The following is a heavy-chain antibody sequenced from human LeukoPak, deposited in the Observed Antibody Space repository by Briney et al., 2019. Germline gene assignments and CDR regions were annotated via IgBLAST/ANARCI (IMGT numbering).Heavy chain of an antibody. CDR2: ISSSGRGDNT. J-gene: IGHJ2*01. D-gene: IGHD1-26*01. CDR3: AKDRTVGASCWYFDL. V-gene: IGHV3-23*01. CDR1: GVTLSTYA. Sequence: GGSLRLSCGACGVTLSTYAMSWARQSRGKGGEGVSGISSSGRGDNTYYADSVKGLLTISRDSSKNTLFLHLNTLSAEDTAIYSCAKDRTVGASCWYFDLWGRGTLVTVSS.